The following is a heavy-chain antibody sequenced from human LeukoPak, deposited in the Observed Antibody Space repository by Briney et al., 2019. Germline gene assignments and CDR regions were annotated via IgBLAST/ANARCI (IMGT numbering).Heavy chain of an antibody. CDR3: AKGSRDGYNFAYFDY. CDR2: LSWNSGGM. V-gene: IGHV3-9*01. CDR1: GFTFDDYA. Sequence: GGSLRLSCAASGFTFDDYAMHWVRQAPGKGLEWVSGLSWNSGGMGYADSVKGRFTISRDNAKNSLYLQMNSLRAEDTALYYCAKGSRDGYNFAYFDYWGQGTLVTASS. D-gene: IGHD5-24*01. J-gene: IGHJ4*02.